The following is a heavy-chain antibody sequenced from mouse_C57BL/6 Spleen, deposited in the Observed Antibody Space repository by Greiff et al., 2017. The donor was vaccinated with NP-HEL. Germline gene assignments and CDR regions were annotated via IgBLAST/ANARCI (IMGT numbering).Heavy chain of an antibody. CDR3: ARSPHYYGSSYGAMDY. CDR1: GYTFTSYW. Sequence: QVQLQQSGTELVKPGASVKLSCKASGYTFTSYWMHWVKQRPGQGLEWIGNINPSNGGTNYNEKFKSKATLTVDKSSSTAYMQLSSLTSEDSAVYYCARSPHYYGSSYGAMDYWGQGTSVTVSS. D-gene: IGHD1-1*01. CDR2: INPSNGGT. J-gene: IGHJ4*01. V-gene: IGHV1-53*01.